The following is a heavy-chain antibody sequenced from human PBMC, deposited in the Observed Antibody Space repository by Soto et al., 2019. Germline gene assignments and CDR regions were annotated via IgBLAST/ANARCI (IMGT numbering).Heavy chain of an antibody. J-gene: IGHJ4*02. V-gene: IGHV3-23*01. CDR1: GFTFSRYV. Sequence: PGGSLRLSCAGSGFTFSRYVMSWVRQAPGKGLEWVSAISGSGGSTYFADSVKGRFTISRDNAKSSLYLQMNSLRAEDTAIYYCAREGSCANYVCLADYWGQGTLVTVSS. D-gene: IGHD2-8*01. CDR3: AREGSCANYVCLADY. CDR2: ISGSGGST.